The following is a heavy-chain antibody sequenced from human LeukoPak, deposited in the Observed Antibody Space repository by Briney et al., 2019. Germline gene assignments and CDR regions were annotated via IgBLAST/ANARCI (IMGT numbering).Heavy chain of an antibody. CDR2: IYYSGST. D-gene: IGHD1-26*01. V-gene: IGHV4-59*01. Sequence: KTSETLSLTCTVSGGSISSYYWSWIRQPPGKGLEWIGYIYYSGSTNYNPSLKSRVTISVDTSKNQFSLKPSSVTAADTAVYYCARTSGSYSSYYYYGMDVWGQGTTVTVSS. CDR3: ARTSGSYSSYYYYGMDV. J-gene: IGHJ6*02. CDR1: GGSISSYY.